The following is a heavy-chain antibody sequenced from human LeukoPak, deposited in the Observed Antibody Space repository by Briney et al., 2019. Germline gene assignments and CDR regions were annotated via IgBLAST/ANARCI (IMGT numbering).Heavy chain of an antibody. CDR3: ARGVATYYYDSSGYYWDY. J-gene: IGHJ4*02. V-gene: IGHV4-59*01. Sequence: RSSETLSLTCTVSGGSISSYYWSWIRQPPGKGLEWIGYISYSGSTNFNPSLKSRVTISVDTSKNQFSLKLSSVTAADTAVYYCARGVATYYYDSSGYYWDYWGQGTLVTVSS. D-gene: IGHD3-22*01. CDR1: GGSISSYY. CDR2: ISYSGST.